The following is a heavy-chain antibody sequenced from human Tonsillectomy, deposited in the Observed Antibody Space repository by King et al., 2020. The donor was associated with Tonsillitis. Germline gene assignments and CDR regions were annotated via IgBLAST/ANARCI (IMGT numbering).Heavy chain of an antibody. J-gene: IGHJ4*02. CDR1: GGSISSSSYY. CDR2: IYYSGST. Sequence: QLQESGPGLVKPSETLSLTCTVSGGSISSSSYYWGWIRQPPGKGLEWIGSIYYSGSTYYNPSLKSRVTISVDTSKTQFSLKLSSVTAADTSVYYCARQNYYDSRYFDYWGQGTLVTVSS. D-gene: IGHD3-22*01. V-gene: IGHV4-39*07. CDR3: ARQNYYDSRYFDY.